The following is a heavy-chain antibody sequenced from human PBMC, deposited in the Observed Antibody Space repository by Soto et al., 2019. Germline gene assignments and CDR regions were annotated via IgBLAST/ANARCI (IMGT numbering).Heavy chain of an antibody. D-gene: IGHD2-15*01. J-gene: IGHJ6*02. V-gene: IGHV1-69*01. Sequence: ASVKVSCKASGGTFSSYAISWVRQAPGQGLEWMGGIIPIFGTANYAQKFQGRVTITADESTSTAYMELSSLRSEDTAVYYCARALPGCSGGSCYFALYYYGMDVWGQGTTVTVSS. CDR2: IIPIFGTA. CDR3: ARALPGCSGGSCYFALYYYGMDV. CDR1: GGTFSSYA.